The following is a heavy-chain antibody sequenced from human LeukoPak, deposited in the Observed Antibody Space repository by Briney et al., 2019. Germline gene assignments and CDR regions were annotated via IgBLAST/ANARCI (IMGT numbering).Heavy chain of an antibody. CDR1: GSTFSSYE. CDR2: ISTSGGTF. CDR3: ARLVTDYGDPYFDY. V-gene: IGHV3-48*03. D-gene: IGHD4-17*01. Sequence: GGSLRLSCAASGSTFSSYEMNWARQAPGKGLEWVSYISTSGGTFYYADSVKGRFTISRDNAKNSLYLQMDSLRAEDTAVYYCARLVTDYGDPYFDYWGQGTLVTVSS. J-gene: IGHJ4*02.